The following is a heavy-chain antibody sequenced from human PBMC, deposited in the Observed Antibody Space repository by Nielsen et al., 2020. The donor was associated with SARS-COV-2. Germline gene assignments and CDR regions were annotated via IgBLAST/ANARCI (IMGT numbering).Heavy chain of an antibody. CDR2: ISYDGSVQ. CDR3: ARETLDHTSSFIDH. J-gene: IGHJ5*02. D-gene: IGHD1-26*01. V-gene: IGHV3-30*03. Sequence: GESLKISCEASGFTISRYGMHWVRQAPGKGLEWVTFISYDGSVQYYADSVKGRFTISTDISKNTLYLQMNSLRAEDTAVYYCARETLDHTSSFIDHWGQGTLVTVSS. CDR1: GFTISRYG.